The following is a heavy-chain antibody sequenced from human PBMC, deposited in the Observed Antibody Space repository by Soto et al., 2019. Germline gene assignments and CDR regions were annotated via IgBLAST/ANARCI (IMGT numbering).Heavy chain of an antibody. CDR1: GFTFSSYS. V-gene: IGHV3-23*01. Sequence: GGSLILSCAASGFTFSSYSMSWVRQAPGKGLEWVSAISNSGGSTYYADSVKGRFTISRDNSKNTLYLQMNSLRADDTAVYYCAKGTCSGGTCYKLDYWGQGTLVTVSS. J-gene: IGHJ4*02. D-gene: IGHD2-15*01. CDR3: AKGTCSGGTCYKLDY. CDR2: ISNSGGST.